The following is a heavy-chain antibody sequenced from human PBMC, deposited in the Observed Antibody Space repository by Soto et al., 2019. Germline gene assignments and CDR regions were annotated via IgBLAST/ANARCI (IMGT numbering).Heavy chain of an antibody. D-gene: IGHD2-8*01. V-gene: IGHV4-31*02. Sequence: SETLSLTCTVSGGSISNGGYYWSWIRQHPGKGLEWIGYIYYSGSTYYNPSLKSRVTISVDTSKNQFSLKLSSVTAADTAVYYCARNIVLMGGPFDYWGQGTLVTVSS. CDR3: ARNIVLMGGPFDY. CDR2: IYYSGST. CDR1: GGSISNGGYY. J-gene: IGHJ4*02.